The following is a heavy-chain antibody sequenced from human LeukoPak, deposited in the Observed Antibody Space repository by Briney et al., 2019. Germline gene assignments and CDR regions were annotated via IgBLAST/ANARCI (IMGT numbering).Heavy chain of an antibody. CDR2: IRSKANSYAT. CDR3: TTLTYYYDSSGYPDLWTGDY. CDR1: GFTFSGSA. J-gene: IGHJ4*02. Sequence: PGGSLRLSCAASGFTFSGSAMHWVRQASGKGLEWVGRIRSKANSYATAYAASVKGRFTISRDDSKNTAYLQMNSLKTEDTAVYYCTTLTYYYDSSGYPDLWTGDYWGQGTLVTVSS. V-gene: IGHV3-73*01. D-gene: IGHD3-22*01.